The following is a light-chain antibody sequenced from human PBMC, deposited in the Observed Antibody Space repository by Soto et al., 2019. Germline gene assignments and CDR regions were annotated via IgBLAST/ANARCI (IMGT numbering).Light chain of an antibody. Sequence: QSVLTQPASVSGSPGQSITISCTGSSSDVGAYTSVSWYQQHPGKAPKLMIYEVSNWPSGVSRRFSGSKSGNTASLTVSGLQAEDEADYYCSSYAGSSNVFGTGTKVTVL. CDR2: EVS. CDR1: SSDVGAYTS. CDR3: SSYAGSSNV. V-gene: IGLV2-14*01. J-gene: IGLJ1*01.